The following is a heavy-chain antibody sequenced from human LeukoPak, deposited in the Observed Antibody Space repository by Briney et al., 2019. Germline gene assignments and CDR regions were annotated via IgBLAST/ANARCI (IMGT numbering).Heavy chain of an antibody. CDR1: GYTFTSYY. Sequence: ASVKVSCKASGYTFTSYYMHWVRQAPGQGLEWMGIINPSGGSTSYAQKFQGRVTMTRDTSTSTVYMELSSLRSEDTAVYYCAREVKDIVVVPADGAYFDYWGQGTLVTVSS. CDR3: AREVKDIVVVPADGAYFDY. CDR2: INPSGGST. D-gene: IGHD2-2*01. J-gene: IGHJ4*02. V-gene: IGHV1-46*01.